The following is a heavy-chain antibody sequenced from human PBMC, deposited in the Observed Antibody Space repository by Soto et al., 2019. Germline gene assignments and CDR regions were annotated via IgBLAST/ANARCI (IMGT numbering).Heavy chain of an antibody. CDR3: ARDIVVGQGSQTSSHYYYYYGMDV. CDR1: GYTFTGYY. J-gene: IGHJ6*02. Sequence: QVQLVQSGAEVKKPGASVKVSCKASGYTFTGYYMHWVRQAPGQGLEWMGWINPNSGGTNYAQKFQGRVTMTRDPSISTAYMELSRLRSDDAAVYYCARDIVVGQGSQTSSHYYYYYGMDVWGQGTTVTVSS. CDR2: INPNSGGT. D-gene: IGHD2-2*01. V-gene: IGHV1-2*02.